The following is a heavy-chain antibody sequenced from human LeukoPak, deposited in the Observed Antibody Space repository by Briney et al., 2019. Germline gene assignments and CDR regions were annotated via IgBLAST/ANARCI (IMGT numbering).Heavy chain of an antibody. J-gene: IGHJ6*02. CDR3: ATDYAGNSLWYYYGLGV. Sequence: PGGSLRLSCAASGFTFSFYSMDWVPQAPGKGLEWVSSINSDSRHIYYADSVKGRFTISRDNAKNSLYLQMNSLRAEDTAVYYCATDYAGNSLWYYYGLGVWGQGTTVTVSS. CDR2: INSDSRHI. CDR1: GFTFSFYS. V-gene: IGHV3-21*01. D-gene: IGHD4-23*01.